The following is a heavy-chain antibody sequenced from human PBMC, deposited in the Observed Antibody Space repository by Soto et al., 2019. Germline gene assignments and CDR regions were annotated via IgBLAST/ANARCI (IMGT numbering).Heavy chain of an antibody. V-gene: IGHV4-59*01. CDR3: ARGRIMITFGGFQPAFDI. Sequence: SETLSLTCTVSGGSISSYYWSWIRQPPGKVLEWIGYIYYSGSTNYNPSLKSRVTISVDTSKNQFSLKLSSVTAADTAVYYCARGRIMITFGGFQPAFDIWGQGAMVT. CDR2: IYYSGST. D-gene: IGHD3-16*01. CDR1: GGSISSYY. J-gene: IGHJ3*02.